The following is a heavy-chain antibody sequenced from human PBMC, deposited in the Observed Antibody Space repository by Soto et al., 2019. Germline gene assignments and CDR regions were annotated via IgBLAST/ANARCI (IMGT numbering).Heavy chain of an antibody. D-gene: IGHD5-18*01. CDR2: VKADGSGT. V-gene: IGHV3-74*01. CDR1: GFTFSSYW. CDR3: ARGGGDRFDGNGYLGRH. J-gene: IGHJ4*02. Sequence: EVQLVESGGGLVQPGESLTLSCAASGFTFSSYWMHWVRQAPGKGLVWVSRVKADGSGTYYADSVQGRFTISRDNDKNTLYLQMNSLRVEDTAVYFCARGGGDRFDGNGYLGRHWGQGTLVTVSS.